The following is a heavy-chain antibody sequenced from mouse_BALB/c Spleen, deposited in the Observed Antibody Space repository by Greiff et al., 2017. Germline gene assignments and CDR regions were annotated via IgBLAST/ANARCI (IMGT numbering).Heavy chain of an antibody. J-gene: IGHJ3*01. CDR2: IWSGGST. CDR3: ARLDWAY. CDR1: GFSLTSYG. Sequence: LVESGPGLVQPSQSLSITCTVSGFSLTSYGVHWVRQSPGKGLEWLGVIWSGGSTDYNAAFISRLSISKDNSKSQVFFKMNSLQANDTAIYYCARLDWAYWGQGTLVTVSA. D-gene: IGHD4-1*01. V-gene: IGHV2-2*02.